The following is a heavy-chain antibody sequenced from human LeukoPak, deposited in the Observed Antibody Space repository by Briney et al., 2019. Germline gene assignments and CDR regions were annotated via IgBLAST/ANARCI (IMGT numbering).Heavy chain of an antibody. CDR1: GGSISGYY. CDR3: ARHSDGGTYPFDS. V-gene: IGHV4-59*08. J-gene: IGHJ4*02. CDR2: IHYSGNT. D-gene: IGHD1-26*01. Sequence: SETLSLTCTVSGGSISGYYWSWIRQPPGKGLEWIAYIHYSGNTNYNPSLKSRVTVSVDTSKNQFSLRLSSVTAADTAVYYCARHSDGGTYPFDSWGQGTLVTVSS.